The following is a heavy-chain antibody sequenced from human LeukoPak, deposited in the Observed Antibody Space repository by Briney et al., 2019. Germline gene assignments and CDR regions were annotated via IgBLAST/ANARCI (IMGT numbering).Heavy chain of an antibody. V-gene: IGHV3-33*01. CDR2: IWYDGSNK. CDR3: ARGVHDYGDYPNWFDP. Sequence: GGSLRLSCAASGFTFSSYGMHWVRQAPGKGLEWVAVIWYDGSNKYYADSVKGRFTISRDNSKNTLYLQMNSLRAEDTAVYYCARGVHDYGDYPNWFDPWGQETLVTVSS. J-gene: IGHJ5*02. CDR1: GFTFSSYG. D-gene: IGHD4-17*01.